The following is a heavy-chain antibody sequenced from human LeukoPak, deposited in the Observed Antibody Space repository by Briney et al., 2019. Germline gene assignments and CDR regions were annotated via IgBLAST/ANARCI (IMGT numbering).Heavy chain of an antibody. CDR3: ARGWGYCGSTSCFIDAFDI. CDR2: ISAYNGNT. J-gene: IGHJ3*02. Sequence: ASVKVSCKASGYTFTSYGISWVRQAPGQGLEWMGWISAYNGNTNYAQKLQGRVTMTTDTSTSTAYMELRSLRSDDTAVYYCARGWGYCGSTSCFIDAFDIWGQGSMVTVSS. V-gene: IGHV1-18*01. D-gene: IGHD2-2*01. CDR1: GYTFTSYG.